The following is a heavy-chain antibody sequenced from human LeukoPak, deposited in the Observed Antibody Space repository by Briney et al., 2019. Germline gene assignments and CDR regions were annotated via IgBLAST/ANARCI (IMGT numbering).Heavy chain of an antibody. J-gene: IGHJ6*02. Sequence: SETLSLTCAVYGGSFSGYYWSWIRQPPGKGLEWIGEINHSGSTNYNPSLKSRVTISVDTSKNQFSLKLSSVTAADTAVYYCARVSGRYSNYGMDVWGQGTTVTVSS. CDR2: INHSGST. V-gene: IGHV4-34*01. CDR1: GGSFSGYY. D-gene: IGHD1-26*01. CDR3: ARVSGRYSNYGMDV.